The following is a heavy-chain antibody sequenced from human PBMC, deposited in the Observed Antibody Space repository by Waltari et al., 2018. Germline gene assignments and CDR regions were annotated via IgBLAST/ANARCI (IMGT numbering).Heavy chain of an antibody. V-gene: IGHV4-59*11. Sequence: QVQLQESGPGLVKLSETLSLTCTVSGGSISSHYWRWIRQPPGKGLEWIGYIYYSGSTNYNPSLKSRVTISVDTSKNQFSLKLSSVTAADTAVYYCARGAGLDYWGQGTLVTVSS. CDR3: ARGAGLDY. CDR1: GGSISSHY. D-gene: IGHD3-10*01. CDR2: IYYSGST. J-gene: IGHJ4*02.